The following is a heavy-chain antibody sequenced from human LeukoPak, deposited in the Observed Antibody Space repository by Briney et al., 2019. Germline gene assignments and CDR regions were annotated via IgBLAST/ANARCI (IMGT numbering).Heavy chain of an antibody. CDR1: GGSFSGYY. V-gene: IGHV4-34*01. D-gene: IGHD2-15*01. Sequence: PSETLSLTCAVYGGSFSGYYWSWIRQPPGKGLEWIGEINHSGSTNYNPSLKRRVTISVDTSKNQCSLKLSSVTAADTAVYYCAAIVVVAATLERIDYWGQGTLVTVSS. CDR2: INHSGST. CDR3: AAIVVVAATLERIDY. J-gene: IGHJ4*02.